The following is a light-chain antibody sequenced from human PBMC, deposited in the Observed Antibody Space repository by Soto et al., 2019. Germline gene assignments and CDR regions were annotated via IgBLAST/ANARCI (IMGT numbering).Light chain of an antibody. V-gene: IGKV1-8*01. Sequence: AIRMTQSPSSFSASTGDRVTITCRASQGISSYLAWYQQKPGKAPKVLIYVASTLQSGVPSRFSGSGSGTDFTLTVRCLQSEDFASYFCQQCYSYPCTFVQGTK. CDR1: QGISSY. CDR2: VAS. J-gene: IGKJ1*01. CDR3: QQCYSYPCT.